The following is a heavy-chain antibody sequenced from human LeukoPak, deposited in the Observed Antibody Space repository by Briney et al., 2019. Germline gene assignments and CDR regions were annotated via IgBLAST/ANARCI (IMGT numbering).Heavy chain of an antibody. CDR2: INPNSGNT. Sequence: GASVKVSCKASGYTFTGYYMHWVRQAPGQGLEWMGWINPNSGNTGYAQKFQGRVTMTRNTSISTAYMELSSLRSEDTAVYYCARVQPNWFDPWGQGTLVTVSS. V-gene: IGHV1-8*02. CDR1: GYTFTGYY. J-gene: IGHJ5*02. CDR3: ARVQPNWFDP.